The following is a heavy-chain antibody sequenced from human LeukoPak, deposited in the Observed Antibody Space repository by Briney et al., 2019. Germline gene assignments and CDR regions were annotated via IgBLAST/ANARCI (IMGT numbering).Heavy chain of an antibody. CDR2: ISGSGSGNII. D-gene: IGHD1-26*01. CDR3: ARIKVGATGIDY. CDR1: GFTISNYY. J-gene: IGHJ4*02. V-gene: IGHV3-11*04. Sequence: GGSLRLSCAASGFTISNYYMSWIRQAPGKGLEWVSYISGSGSGNIIYYADSVKGRFTISRDNAKNSLYLQMNSLRAEDTAVYYCARIKVGATGIDYWGPGTLVTVSS.